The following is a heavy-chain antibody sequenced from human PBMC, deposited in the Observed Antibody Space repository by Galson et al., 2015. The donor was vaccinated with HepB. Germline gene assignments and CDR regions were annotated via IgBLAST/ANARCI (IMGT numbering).Heavy chain of an antibody. V-gene: IGHV6-1*01. J-gene: IGHJ6*02. Sequence: CAISGDSVSTNIVAWNWIRQSPSRGLEWLGRTYYRSKWYNDYAVSVQSRITINPDTSRNRFSLQLSSVTPEDTAVYFCSRSNHCTGDSCLPDYYYYYGMDVWGQGTTVTVSS. D-gene: IGHD2-15*01. CDR3: SRSNHCTGDSCLPDYYYYYGMDV. CDR2: TYYRSKWYN. CDR1: GDSVSTNIVA.